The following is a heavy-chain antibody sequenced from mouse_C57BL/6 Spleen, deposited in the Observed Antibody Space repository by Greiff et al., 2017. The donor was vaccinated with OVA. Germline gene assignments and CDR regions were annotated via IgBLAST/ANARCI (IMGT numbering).Heavy chain of an antibody. CDR3: ANRFAY. CDR2: ISSGGSYT. J-gene: IGHJ3*01. CDR1: GFTFSSYG. V-gene: IGHV5-6*01. Sequence: EVKLMESGGDLVKPGGSLKLSCAASGFTFSSYGMSWVRQTPDKRLEWVATISSGGSYTYYPDSVKGRFTISRDNAKNTLYLQMSSLKSEDTAMYYCANRFAYWGRGTLVTVSA.